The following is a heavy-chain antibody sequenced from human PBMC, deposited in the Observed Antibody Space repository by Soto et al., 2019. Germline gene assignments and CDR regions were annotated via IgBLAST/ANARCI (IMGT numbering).Heavy chain of an antibody. D-gene: IGHD2-15*01. CDR1: GFTFSSYA. Sequence: EVQLLESGGGLVQPGGSLRLSCAASGFTFSSYAMSWVRQAPGKGLEWVSAISGSGGSTYYADSVKGPFTISRDNSKNTLYLQMNSVGAEDTAVYYCANDFGYCSGGSCYSGMDVWGQGTTVTVSS. J-gene: IGHJ6*02. CDR3: ANDFGYCSGGSCYSGMDV. CDR2: ISGSGGST. V-gene: IGHV3-23*01.